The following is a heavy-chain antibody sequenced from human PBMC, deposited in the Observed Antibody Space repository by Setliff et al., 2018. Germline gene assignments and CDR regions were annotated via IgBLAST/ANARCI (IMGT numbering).Heavy chain of an antibody. CDR2: IYTGGST. Sequence: PSETLSLTCSVSGDSINSGTYYWSWFRQSAGKGLEWIGRIYTGGSTNYNPSLKSRVTISLDTSKNHFSLTPTSVTAADTAVYYCARGRGLEWLPESWFDPWGQGTLVTVSS. CDR1: GDSINSGTYY. V-gene: IGHV4-61*02. J-gene: IGHJ5*02. CDR3: ARGRGLEWLPESWFDP. D-gene: IGHD3-3*01.